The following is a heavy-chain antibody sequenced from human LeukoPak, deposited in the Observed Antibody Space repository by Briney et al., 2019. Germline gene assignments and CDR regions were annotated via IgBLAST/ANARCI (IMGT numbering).Heavy chain of an antibody. V-gene: IGHV1-69*13. Sequence: SVRVSCKAPGGTFSSYAISWVRQAPGQGLEWMGGIIPIFGTANYAQKFQGRVTITADESTSTAYMELSSLRSEDTAVYYCARTSYCGGDCLDYWGQGTLVTVSS. CDR3: ARTSYCGGDCLDY. D-gene: IGHD2-21*02. CDR1: GGTFSSYA. CDR2: IIPIFGTA. J-gene: IGHJ4*02.